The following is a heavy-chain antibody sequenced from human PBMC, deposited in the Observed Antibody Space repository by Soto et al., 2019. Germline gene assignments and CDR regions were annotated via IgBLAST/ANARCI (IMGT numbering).Heavy chain of an antibody. D-gene: IGHD6-6*01. CDR3: ASFEYSGSSDAFDI. J-gene: IGHJ3*02. V-gene: IGHV1-2*02. CDR2: INPNTGGT. CDR1: GYTFTGYY. Sequence: SVKVSCKASGYTFTGYYMHWVRQAPGQGLEWMGWINPNTGGTNYAQKFQGRVTMTRDTSISTAYMALSRLRSDDTAVYFCASFEYSGSSDAFDIWGQGTLVTVSS.